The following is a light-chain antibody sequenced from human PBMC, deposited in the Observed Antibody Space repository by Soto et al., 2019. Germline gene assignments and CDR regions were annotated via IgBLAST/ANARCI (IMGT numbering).Light chain of an antibody. V-gene: IGKV3-20*01. Sequence: EIVLTQSPGTLSLSPGERATLSCRASQSVSSGYLAWYQQKPGQAPRLVIYNTSHRAAGIPDRFSGSGSETDFTLTTSRLEPEDVAVYYCQQYGSSPLYSFGQGTNLEI. J-gene: IGKJ2*01. CDR2: NTS. CDR3: QQYGSSPLYS. CDR1: QSVSSGY.